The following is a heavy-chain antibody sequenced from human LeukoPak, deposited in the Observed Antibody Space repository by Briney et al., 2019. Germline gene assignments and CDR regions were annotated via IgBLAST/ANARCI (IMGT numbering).Heavy chain of an antibody. CDR2: IYYSGST. J-gene: IGHJ3*02. V-gene: IGHV4-59*01. CDR3: ARDLTVAGLITKEHSTMMPMGAFDI. D-gene: IGHD3-22*01. Sequence: SETLSLTCTVSGGSISSYYWSWIRQPPGKGLEWIGYIYYSGSTNYNPSLKSRVTVSVDTSKNQFSLKLSSVTAADTAVYYCARDLTVAGLITKEHSTMMPMGAFDIWGQGTMVTVSS. CDR1: GGSISSYY.